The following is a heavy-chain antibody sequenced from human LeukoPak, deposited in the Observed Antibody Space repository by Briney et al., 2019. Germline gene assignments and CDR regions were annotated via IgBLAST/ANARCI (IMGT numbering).Heavy chain of an antibody. Sequence: SETLSLTCTVSGDSISSYYWSWIRQPPGKGLEWIGYIYYSGSTNYNPSLKSRVSISVVTSTSQVSLKLSSVTAADTAVYYCARVRITGTGRVWFDPWGQGTLVTVSS. CDR2: IYYSGST. CDR3: ARVRITGTGRVWFDP. J-gene: IGHJ5*02. D-gene: IGHD1-7*01. V-gene: IGHV4-59*01. CDR1: GDSISSYY.